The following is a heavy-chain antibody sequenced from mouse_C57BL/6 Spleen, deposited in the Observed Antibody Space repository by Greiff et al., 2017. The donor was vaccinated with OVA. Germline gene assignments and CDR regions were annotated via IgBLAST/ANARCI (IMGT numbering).Heavy chain of an antibody. CDR2: IYPGDGDT. D-gene: IGHD2-4*01. Sequence: QVQLKASGAELVKPGASVKISCKASGYAFSSYWMNWVKQRPGKGLEWIGQIYPGDGDTNYNGKFKGKATLTADKSSSTAYMQLSSLTSEDSAVYFCARGRIYDYYYAMDYWGQGTSVTVSS. V-gene: IGHV1-80*01. CDR3: ARGRIYDYYYAMDY. J-gene: IGHJ4*01. CDR1: GYAFSSYW.